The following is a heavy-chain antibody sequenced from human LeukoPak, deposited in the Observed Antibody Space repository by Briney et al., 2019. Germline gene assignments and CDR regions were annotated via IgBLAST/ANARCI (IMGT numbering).Heavy chain of an antibody. D-gene: IGHD3-10*01. Sequence: SETLSLTCAVSGDSINSASNSWNWIRQPPGKGLEWIGYTYYSGNSYYNPSLKTPVTISVDTSKNQFSLKLSSVTAADTAVYYCARGGSGYDAFGIWGQGTMVTVSS. J-gene: IGHJ3*02. V-gene: IGHV4-30-4*07. CDR2: TYYSGNS. CDR1: GDSINSASNS. CDR3: ARGGSGYDAFGI.